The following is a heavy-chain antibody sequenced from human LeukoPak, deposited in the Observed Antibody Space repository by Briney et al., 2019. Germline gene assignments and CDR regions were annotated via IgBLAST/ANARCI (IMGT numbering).Heavy chain of an antibody. Sequence: QPGGSLRLSCAASGLSFSFYAMSWVRQAPGKGLEWVSSISGGGAGTYYADSVRGRFTISRDNAKNSLFLQMNSLRAEDAAVYYCGRGLDRNTSPLDYWGQGTLVTVSS. CDR1: GLSFSFYA. CDR3: GRGLDRNTSPLDY. CDR2: ISGGGAGT. J-gene: IGHJ4*02. D-gene: IGHD2-2*01. V-gene: IGHV3-23*01.